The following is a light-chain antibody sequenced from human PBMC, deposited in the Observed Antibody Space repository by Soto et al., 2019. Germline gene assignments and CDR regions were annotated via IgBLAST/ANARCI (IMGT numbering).Light chain of an antibody. J-gene: IGKJ1*01. V-gene: IGKV1-39*01. CDR3: QQTYTAPWT. CDR2: VAS. Sequence: DIQITQSPSSLSASIGYRVTIPCRASQSITNYLNWYQHKPGKTPKLLIYVASILQSGVPSRFSGSGSGTDFTLTISSLQPEDFATYYCQQTYTAPWTFGQGTKVDIK. CDR1: QSITNY.